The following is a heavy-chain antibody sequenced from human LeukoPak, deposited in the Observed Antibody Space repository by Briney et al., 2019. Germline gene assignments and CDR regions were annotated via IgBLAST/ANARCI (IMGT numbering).Heavy chain of an antibody. J-gene: IGHJ3*02. D-gene: IGHD3-22*01. CDR1: GYSFTSYW. V-gene: IGHV5-51*01. CDR2: IYPGDSDT. Sequence: GESLKISCKGSGYSFTSYWIGWVRQMPGKGLEWMGIIYPGDSDTRYSPSFQGQVTILADKSISTAYLQWSSLKASDTAMYYCAIPGLYYDSSGWVPDAFDIWGQGTMVTVSS. CDR3: AIPGLYYDSSGWVPDAFDI.